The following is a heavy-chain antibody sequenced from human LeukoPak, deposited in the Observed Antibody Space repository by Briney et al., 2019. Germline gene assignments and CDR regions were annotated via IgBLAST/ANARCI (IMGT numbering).Heavy chain of an antibody. J-gene: IGHJ4*02. Sequence: GGSLRLSCAASGFTFSNNWMTWVREAPGTGLEWVASVKKDGSEKYHVDSVKGRFTIPRDNAKNSLYLQMSSLRVEDTAVYYCARGPPYGSRSDYFDYWGQGTLVTVSA. CDR1: GFTFSNNW. CDR2: VKKDGSEK. V-gene: IGHV3-7*01. CDR3: ARGPPYGSRSDYFDY. D-gene: IGHD3-10*01.